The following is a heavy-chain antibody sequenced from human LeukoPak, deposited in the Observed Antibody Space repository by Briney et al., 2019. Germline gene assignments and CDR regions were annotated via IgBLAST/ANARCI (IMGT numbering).Heavy chain of an antibody. V-gene: IGHV1-8*03. Sequence: ASVKVSCKASGYTFTSYDINWVRQATGQGLEWMGWMNPNSGNTGYAQKFQGRVTITRNTSISTAYMELSSLRSEDTAVYYCARDLDSSSWYYYYYYMDVWGKGTTVTVSS. J-gene: IGHJ6*03. CDR3: ARDLDSSSWYYYYYYMDV. D-gene: IGHD6-13*01. CDR1: GYTFTSYD. CDR2: MNPNSGNT.